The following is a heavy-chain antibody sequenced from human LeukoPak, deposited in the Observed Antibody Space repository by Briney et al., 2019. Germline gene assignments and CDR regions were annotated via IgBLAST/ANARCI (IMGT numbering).Heavy chain of an antibody. D-gene: IGHD6-13*01. CDR1: GGSISSYY. J-gene: IGHJ6*03. CDR3: ARMGYSSTWDYYYMDV. Sequence: SETLSLTCTVSGGSISSYYWSWIRQPPGKGLEWIGYIYYSGSTNYNPSLKSRVTISVDTSKNQFSLKLSSVTAADTAVYYCARMGYSSTWDYYYMDVWGKGTTVTVSS. CDR2: IYYSGST. V-gene: IGHV4-59*01.